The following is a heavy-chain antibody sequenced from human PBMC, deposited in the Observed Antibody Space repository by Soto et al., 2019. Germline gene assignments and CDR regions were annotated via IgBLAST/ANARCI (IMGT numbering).Heavy chain of an antibody. Sequence: EVLLAESGGGLVQPGGSLRLSCAASGFTFSTFWMDWVRQAPGKGLEWVAKIKEDGSEKYYADSVKGRFIISRDNARNSVYLQMNSLRAEDTAVYYCARVRPGNYRDYWGQGTLVTVSS. V-gene: IGHV3-7*03. CDR3: ARVRPGNYRDY. D-gene: IGHD3-10*01. J-gene: IGHJ4*02. CDR1: GFTFSTFW. CDR2: IKEDGSEK.